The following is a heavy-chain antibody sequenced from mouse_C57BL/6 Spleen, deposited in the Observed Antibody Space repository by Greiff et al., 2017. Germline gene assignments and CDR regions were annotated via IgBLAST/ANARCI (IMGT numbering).Heavy chain of an antibody. CDR1: GYTFTDYN. D-gene: IGHD2-1*01. CDR3: AKSRNGNYFDY. J-gene: IGHJ2*01. CDR2: INPNNGGT. V-gene: IGHV1-18*01. Sequence: EVQLQQSGPELVKPGASVKISCTASGYTFTDYNMDWVKQSHGQSLEWIGGINPNNGGTIYNQTFKGKATLTVDKSSSTAYIELRSLTAEDTAVYYCAKSRNGNYFDYWGQGTTLTVSS.